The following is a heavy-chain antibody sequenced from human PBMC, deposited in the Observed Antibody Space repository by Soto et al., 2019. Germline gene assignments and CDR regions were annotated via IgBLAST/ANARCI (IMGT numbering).Heavy chain of an antibody. D-gene: IGHD5-12*01. CDR2: IEENGSEK. J-gene: IGHJ4*02. CDR1: GLTFRRSW. CDR3: AKVWGQRWLQLYFDY. V-gene: IGHV3-7*01. Sequence: GSLRLSCAVSGLTFRRSWMTWVRQAPEKGLEWVANIEENGSEKYYADSVKGRFTISRDNSKNTLYLQMNSLRAEDTAVYYCAKVWGQRWLQLYFDYWGQGTLVTVSS.